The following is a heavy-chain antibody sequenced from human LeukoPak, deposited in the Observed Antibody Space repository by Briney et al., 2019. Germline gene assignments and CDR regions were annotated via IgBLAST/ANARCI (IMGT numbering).Heavy chain of an antibody. D-gene: IGHD3-22*01. V-gene: IGHV3-7*03. J-gene: IGHJ4*02. CDR1: GFTFSAYW. Sequence: GGSLRLSCAASGFTFSAYWMSWVRQAPGKGLEWVANIKQDGSDKYYVDSVKGRFTISRDNAKNSLYLQMNSLRAEDTALYYCAKGGYYDSSGLIDYWGQGTLVTVSS. CDR3: AKGGYYDSSGLIDY. CDR2: IKQDGSDK.